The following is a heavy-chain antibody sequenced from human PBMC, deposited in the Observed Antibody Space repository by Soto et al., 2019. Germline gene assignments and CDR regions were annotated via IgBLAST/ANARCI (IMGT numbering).Heavy chain of an antibody. D-gene: IGHD2-15*01. CDR1: GYTFTSYG. CDR2: ISAYNGNT. J-gene: IGHJ5*02. CDR3: ARVVVGLGHWFDP. Sequence: QVQLEQSGAEVKKPGASVKVSCKASGYTFTSYGISWVRQAPGQGLEWMGRISAYNGNTNYAQKLQGRVTMTTDTSTGTAYVELRSLRSDDTAVYYCARVVVGLGHWFDPWDEGTLVTVSS. V-gene: IGHV1-18*01.